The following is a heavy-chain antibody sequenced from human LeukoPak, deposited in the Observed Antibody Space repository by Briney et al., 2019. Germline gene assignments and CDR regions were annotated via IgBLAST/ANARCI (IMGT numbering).Heavy chain of an antibody. Sequence: SETLSLTCAVYGGSFSGYYWSWIRQPPGKGLEWIGEINHSGSTNYNPSLKSRVTISVDTSKNQFSLKLSSVTAADTAVCYCARGDGYNIHYFDYWGQGTLVTVSS. V-gene: IGHV4-34*01. CDR1: GGSFSGYY. CDR3: ARGDGYNIHYFDY. J-gene: IGHJ4*02. D-gene: IGHD5-24*01. CDR2: INHSGST.